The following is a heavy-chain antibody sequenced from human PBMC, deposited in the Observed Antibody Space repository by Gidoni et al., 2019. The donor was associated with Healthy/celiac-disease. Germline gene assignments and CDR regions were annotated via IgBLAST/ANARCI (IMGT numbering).Heavy chain of an antibody. CDR1: GGSFSGYY. CDR2: INHSGST. V-gene: IGHV4-34*01. D-gene: IGHD2-15*01. J-gene: IGHJ5*02. CDR3: ARGGYCSGGSCYIVSNWFDP. Sequence: QVQLQQWGAGLLKPSETLSLTCAVYGGSFSGYYWSWIRQPPGKGLEWIGEINHSGSTNYNPSLKSRVTISVDTSKNQFSLKLSSVTAADTAVYYCARGGYCSGGSCYIVSNWFDPWGQGTLVTVSS.